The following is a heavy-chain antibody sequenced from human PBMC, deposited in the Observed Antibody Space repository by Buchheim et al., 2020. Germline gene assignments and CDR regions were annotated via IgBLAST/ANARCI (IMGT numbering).Heavy chain of an antibody. CDR2: FSADNGDT. Sequence: QVQLVQSGADVKKPGASVRVSCKASGYTFTSHTIHWVRQAPGQRLEWMGWFSADNGDTKYSQKFKGRVTITSDTSASTAYMDLSSLRSEDTAVYYCARDSASYYGYFDYWGQGTL. D-gene: IGHD3-22*01. V-gene: IGHV1-3*01. CDR1: GYTFTSHT. CDR3: ARDSASYYGYFDY. J-gene: IGHJ4*02.